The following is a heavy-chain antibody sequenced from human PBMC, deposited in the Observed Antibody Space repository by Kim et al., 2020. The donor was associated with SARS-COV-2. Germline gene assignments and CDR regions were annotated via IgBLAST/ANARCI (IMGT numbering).Heavy chain of an antibody. V-gene: IGHV4-34*01. D-gene: IGHD1-26*01. CDR3: ARRVVGYSGSYYFDY. Sequence: SETLSLTCAVYGGSFSGYYWSWIRQPPGKGLEWIGEINHSGSTNYNPSLKSRVTISVDTSKNQFSLKLSSVTAADTAVYYCARRVVGYSGSYYFDYWGQG. J-gene: IGHJ4*02. CDR1: GGSFSGYY. CDR2: INHSGST.